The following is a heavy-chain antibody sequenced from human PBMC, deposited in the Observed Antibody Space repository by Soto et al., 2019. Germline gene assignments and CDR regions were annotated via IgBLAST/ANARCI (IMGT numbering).Heavy chain of an antibody. Sequence: QVQLQESGPGLVRPSQTLSLTCSVSGGSVSSSGHYWSWIRQHPGKGLEWIGYIYYSGSTYYNPSLEDRLTISPDTSKNEFSLKLSSVTAADTAVYYCAREEGGTRGYYYIDVWGKGTTVTVSS. CDR1: GGSVSSSGHY. D-gene: IGHD1-1*01. J-gene: IGHJ6*03. V-gene: IGHV4-31*03. CDR3: AREEGGTRGYYYIDV. CDR2: IYYSGST.